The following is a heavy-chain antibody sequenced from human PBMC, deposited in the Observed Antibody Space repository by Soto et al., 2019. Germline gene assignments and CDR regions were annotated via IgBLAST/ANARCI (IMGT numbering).Heavy chain of an antibody. CDR3: ARARSYYYDSPAYYFDY. D-gene: IGHD3-22*01. Sequence: GSLRLSCAASGFTFSSYSMNWVRQAPGKGLEWVSSISSSSSYIYYADSVKGRFTISRDNAKNSLYLQMNSLRAEDTAVYYCARARSYYYDSPAYYFDYWGQGTLVTVS. V-gene: IGHV3-21*01. J-gene: IGHJ4*02. CDR2: ISSSSSYI. CDR1: GFTFSSYS.